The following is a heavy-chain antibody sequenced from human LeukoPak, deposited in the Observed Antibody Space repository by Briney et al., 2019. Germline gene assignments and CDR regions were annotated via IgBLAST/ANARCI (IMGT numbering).Heavy chain of an antibody. J-gene: IGHJ4*02. V-gene: IGHV4-59*01. CDR2: IYYSGNT. CDR1: GGSMSDYY. D-gene: IGHD5-18*01. Sequence: SETLSLTCTVSGGSMSDYYWSWIRQPPGKGLEWIGYIYYSGNTNYNPSLKSRVTISVDTSKNRFSLKMRSVTAAVTAVYYCARDRRDTSMVWDYWGQGSLVTVSS. CDR3: ARDRRDTSMVWDY.